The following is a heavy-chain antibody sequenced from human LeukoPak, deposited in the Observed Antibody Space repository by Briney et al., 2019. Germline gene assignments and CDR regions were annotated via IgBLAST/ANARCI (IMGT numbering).Heavy chain of an antibody. J-gene: IGHJ6*03. CDR3: ARGAARRGWEGIYYYYYMDV. CDR2: IYTSGST. V-gene: IGHV4-4*07. CDR1: GGSISSYY. D-gene: IGHD6-6*01. Sequence: SETLSLTCTVSGGSISSYYWSWIRQPAGKGLEWIGRIYTSGSTNYNPSLKSRVTMSVDTSKNQFSLKLSSMTAADTAVYYCARGAARRGWEGIYYYYYMDVWGKGTTVTVSS.